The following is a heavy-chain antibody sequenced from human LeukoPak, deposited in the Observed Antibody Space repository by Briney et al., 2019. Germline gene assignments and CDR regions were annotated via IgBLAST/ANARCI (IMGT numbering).Heavy chain of an antibody. D-gene: IGHD6-25*01. CDR2: ISSSDFST. Sequence: PGGSLRLSCAASGFTFSSYAMTWVRQAPGKGLEWVSSISSSDFSTYYADSVKGRFTISRDNSKNTLYLQMNSLRAEDTALYYCAKVYRSGGSFFDSGGQGPLVTVSS. V-gene: IGHV3-23*01. CDR3: AKVYRSGGSFFDS. CDR1: GFTFSSYA. J-gene: IGHJ4*02.